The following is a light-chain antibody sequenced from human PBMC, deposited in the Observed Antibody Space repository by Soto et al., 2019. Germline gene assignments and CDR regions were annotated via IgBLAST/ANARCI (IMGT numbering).Light chain of an antibody. CDR2: GAS. V-gene: IGKV3-20*01. J-gene: IGKJ1*01. CDR3: QQYGSSSWT. CDR1: QIVISSF. Sequence: EIVLAQSPGTLSLSPGGSATLSCRASQIVISSFLAWYQQEAGQAPRLLIYGASRRATGIPDRFSGSGSGTDFTLTISRLEPEDFAVYYCQQYGSSSWTFGQGTKVDIK.